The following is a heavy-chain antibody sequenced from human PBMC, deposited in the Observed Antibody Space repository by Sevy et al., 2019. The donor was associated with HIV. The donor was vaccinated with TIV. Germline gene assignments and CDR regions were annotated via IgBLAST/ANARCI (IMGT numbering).Heavy chain of an antibody. Sequence: SQTLSLTCAISGDSVSSNSAAWNWIRQSPSRGLEWLGRTYYRSKWYNDYAVSVKSRITINPDTSNNQFSLQLNSVTPEDTAGYYCARAGGGGYCSGGSCYSSYYYFYGMDVWGQGTTVTVSS. CDR2: TYYRSKWYN. CDR1: GDSVSSNSAA. J-gene: IGHJ6*02. V-gene: IGHV6-1*01. D-gene: IGHD2-15*01. CDR3: ARAGGGGYCSGGSCYSSYYYFYGMDV.